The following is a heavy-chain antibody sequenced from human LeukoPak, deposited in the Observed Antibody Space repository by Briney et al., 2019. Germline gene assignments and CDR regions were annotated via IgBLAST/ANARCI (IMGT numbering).Heavy chain of an antibody. V-gene: IGHV1-69*04. CDR2: IIPILGIA. D-gene: IGHD6-13*01. Sequence: SVKVSCKASGYTFTSYAISWVRQAPGQGLEWMGRIIPILGIANYAQKFQGRVTITADKSTSTAYMELSSLRSEDTAVYYCARGGSSWYPDDYWGQGTLVTVSS. CDR1: GYTFTSYA. J-gene: IGHJ4*02. CDR3: ARGGSSWYPDDY.